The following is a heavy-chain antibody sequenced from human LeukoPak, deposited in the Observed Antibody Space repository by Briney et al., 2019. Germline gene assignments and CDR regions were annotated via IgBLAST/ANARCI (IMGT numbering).Heavy chain of an antibody. CDR2: ISSSGSTI. D-gene: IGHD6-13*01. CDR3: ARVVSRIAAASDY. Sequence: GGSLRLSCAASEFTFSGYAMSWVRQAPGKGLEWVSYISSSGSTIYYADSVKGRFTISRNNAKNSLYLQMNSLRAEDTAVYYCARVVSRIAAASDYWGQGTLVTVSS. CDR1: EFTFSGYA. J-gene: IGHJ4*02. V-gene: IGHV3-11*01.